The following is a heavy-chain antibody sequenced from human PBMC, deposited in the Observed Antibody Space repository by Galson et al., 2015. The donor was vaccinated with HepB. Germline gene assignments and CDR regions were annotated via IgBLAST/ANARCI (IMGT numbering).Heavy chain of an antibody. CDR3: ARDGVIRGVVIEGGIDQ. D-gene: IGHD3-10*01. J-gene: IGHJ4*02. Sequence: SLRLSRAASGFSFNRYGMHWVRQVPGEGLEWVALIWYDGSETYYADSVKGRFTISRDNSKNTLFLQMNRLRAEDTAVYYCARDGVIRGVVIEGGIDQWGQGTLVTVSS. CDR2: IWYDGSET. CDR1: GFSFNRYG. V-gene: IGHV3-33*01.